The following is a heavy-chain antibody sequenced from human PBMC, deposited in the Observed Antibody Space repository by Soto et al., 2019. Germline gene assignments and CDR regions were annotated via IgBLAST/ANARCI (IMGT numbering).Heavy chain of an antibody. Sequence: PSETLSLTCTVSGGSIISSSYYWGWIRQPPGKGLEWIGSIYYSGSTYYNPSLKSRVTISVDTSKNQFSLKLSSVTAADTAVYYCATKTGGGWEDGMDVWGQGTTVTVSS. J-gene: IGHJ6*02. CDR2: IYYSGST. V-gene: IGHV4-39*01. CDR3: ATKTGGGWEDGMDV. CDR1: GGSIISSSYY. D-gene: IGHD6-19*01.